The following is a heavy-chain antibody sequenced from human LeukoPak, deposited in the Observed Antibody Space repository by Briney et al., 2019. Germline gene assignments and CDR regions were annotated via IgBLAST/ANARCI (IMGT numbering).Heavy chain of an antibody. J-gene: IGHJ6*02. CDR2: ISGDGRNI. D-gene: IGHD3-9*01. CDR1: GFNFGAYW. V-gene: IGHV3-74*01. CDR3: TRDLMDYDVSTGLHHYYMDV. Sequence: PGGSLRLSCTTSGFNFGAYWMAWVRQAPGKGLVWVSRISGDGRNINYADSVRGRFTISRDNAKNTLYLQMNTLRVEDTAVYYCTRDLMDYDVSTGLHHYYMDVWGQGTTVTVSS.